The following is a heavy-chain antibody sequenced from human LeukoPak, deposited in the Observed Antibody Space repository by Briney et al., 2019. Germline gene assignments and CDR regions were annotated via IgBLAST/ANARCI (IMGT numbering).Heavy chain of an antibody. Sequence: ASAKVSCKASGYTFTSYYMHWVRQAPGQGLEWMGIINPSGGSTSYAQKFQGRVTMTRDTSTSTVYMELSSLRSEDTAVYYCAREVAGQQLLANAFDIWGQGTMVTVSS. CDR3: AREVAGQQLLANAFDI. CDR2: INPSGGST. CDR1: GYTFTSYY. V-gene: IGHV1-46*01. J-gene: IGHJ3*02. D-gene: IGHD6-13*01.